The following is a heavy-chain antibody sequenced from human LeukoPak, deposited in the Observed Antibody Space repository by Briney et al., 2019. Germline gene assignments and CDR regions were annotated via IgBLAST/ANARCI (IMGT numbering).Heavy chain of an antibody. CDR2: INSDGSST. CDR1: GFTFSSYW. J-gene: IGHJ4*02. CDR3: ARDQGDSSGYYYSPLDY. V-gene: IGHV3-74*01. Sequence: PGGSLRLSCAASGFTFSSYWMHWVRQAPGKGLVWVSRINSDGSSTSYADSVKGRFTISRDNAKNTLYLQMNSLRAEDTAVYYCARDQGDSSGYYYSPLDYWGQGTLDTVSS. D-gene: IGHD3-22*01.